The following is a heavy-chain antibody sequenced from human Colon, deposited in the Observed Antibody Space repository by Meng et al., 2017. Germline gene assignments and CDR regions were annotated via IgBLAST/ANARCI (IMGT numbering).Heavy chain of an antibody. D-gene: IGHD2/OR15-2a*01. CDR2: IIQEGSEK. J-gene: IGHJ4*02. CDR1: GFTLSNYW. CDR3: TRGGSINSRYGED. V-gene: IGHV3-7*01. Sequence: GESLKISCVASGFTLSNYWMTWVRQTPGKGLEWLANIIQEGSEKNYVDSVRGRFTISRDNAKNSLYLQVDSLRADDTGVYYCTRGGSINSRYGEDWGQGTLVTVSS.